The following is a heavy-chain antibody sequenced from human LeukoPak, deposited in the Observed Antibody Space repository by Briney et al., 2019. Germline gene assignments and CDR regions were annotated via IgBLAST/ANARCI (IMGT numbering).Heavy chain of an antibody. CDR3: ARPMLGYCSGGSCYHFDY. V-gene: IGHV1-18*01. CDR2: ISAYNGNT. D-gene: IGHD2-15*01. J-gene: IGHJ4*02. CDR1: GYTFTSYG. Sequence: GASVKVSRKASGYTFTSYGISWVRQAPGQGLEWMGWISAYNGNTNYAQNLQGRVTLTTDTSTSTAYMELRSLRSDDTAVYYCARPMLGYCSGGSCYHFDYWGQGTLVTVSS.